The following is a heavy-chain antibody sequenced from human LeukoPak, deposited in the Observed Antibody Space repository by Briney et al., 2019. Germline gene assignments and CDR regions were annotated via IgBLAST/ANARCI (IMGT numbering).Heavy chain of an antibody. Sequence: SETLSLTGAVYGGSFSSYYWSWIRQPPGKGLEGIGEINHSGTINSKPSLRSRVTISINTSERQFSLDLRSVTAADTAVYYCARGPGGTISGVYGMDVWGQGTTVTVSS. D-gene: IGHD3-3*01. J-gene: IGHJ6*02. CDR2: INHSGTI. V-gene: IGHV4-34*01. CDR3: ARGPGGTISGVYGMDV. CDR1: GGSFSSYY.